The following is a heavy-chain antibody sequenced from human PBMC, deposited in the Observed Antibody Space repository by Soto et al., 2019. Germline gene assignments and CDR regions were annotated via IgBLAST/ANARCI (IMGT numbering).Heavy chain of an antibody. J-gene: IGHJ4*02. CDR1: GGSISSSSYY. V-gene: IGHV4-39*01. D-gene: IGHD3-16*01. CDR3: ARHNDYIWGSYSPFDY. Sequence: SETLSLTCTVSGGSISSSSYYWGWIRQPPGKGLEWIGGIYYSGSTYYNPSLKSRVTISVDTSKNQFSLKLSSVTAADTAVYNCARHNDYIWGSYSPFDYWGQGTLVTVSS. CDR2: IYYSGST.